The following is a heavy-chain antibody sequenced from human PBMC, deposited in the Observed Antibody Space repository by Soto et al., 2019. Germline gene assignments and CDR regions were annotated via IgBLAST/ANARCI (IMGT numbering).Heavy chain of an antibody. V-gene: IGHV3-30-3*02. CDR3: AKHAAAAAPDY. J-gene: IGHJ4*02. CDR2: ISYDGSNK. CDR1: GFTFSSYA. D-gene: IGHD6-13*01. Sequence: PGGSLRLSCAASGFTFSSYAMHWVRQAPGKGLEWVAVISYDGSNKYYADSVKGRFTISRDNSKNTLYLQMNSLRAEDTAVYYCAKHAAAAAPDYWGQGTQVTVSS.